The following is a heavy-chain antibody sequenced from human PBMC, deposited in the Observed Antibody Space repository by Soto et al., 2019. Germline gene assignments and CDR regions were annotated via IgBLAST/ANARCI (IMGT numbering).Heavy chain of an antibody. D-gene: IGHD2-2*01. J-gene: IGHJ6*02. CDR1: GGSFSGYY. CDR3: VRVVPAAKYVYGMDV. CDR2: INHSGST. Sequence: QVQLQQWGAGLLKPSETLSLTCAVYGGSFSGYYWSWIRQPPGKGLEWIGEINHSGSTNYNPSLKSRVTISVDTSKNQFSLKLSSVTAADTAVYYCVRVVPAAKYVYGMDVWGQGTTVTVSS. V-gene: IGHV4-34*01.